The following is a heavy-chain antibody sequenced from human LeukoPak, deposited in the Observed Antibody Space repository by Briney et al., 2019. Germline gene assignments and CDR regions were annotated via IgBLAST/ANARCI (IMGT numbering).Heavy chain of an antibody. CDR3: ASDTTYYDILTGYYLDY. V-gene: IGHV3-23*01. J-gene: IGHJ4*02. CDR1: GFTFSSYA. Sequence: PGGSLRLSCAASGFTFSSYAMSWVRQAPGKGLEWVSATSGSGGSTYYADSVKGRFTISRDNSKNTLYLQMNSLRAEDTAVYYCASDTTYYDILTGYYLDYWGQGTLVTVSS. D-gene: IGHD3-9*01. CDR2: TSGSGGST.